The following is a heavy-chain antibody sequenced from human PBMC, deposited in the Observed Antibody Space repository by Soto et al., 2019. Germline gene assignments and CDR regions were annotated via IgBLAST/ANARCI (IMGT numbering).Heavy chain of an antibody. CDR1: GGTFSSYA. V-gene: IGHV1-69*13. D-gene: IGHD1-1*01. CDR2: IIPIFGTA. CDR3: ASFTIRFSPRGY. J-gene: IGHJ4*02. Sequence: GASVKVSCKASGGTFSSYAISWVRQAPGQGLEWMGGIIPIFGTANYAQKFQGRVTITADESTSTAYMELSSLRSEDTAVYYCASFTIRFSPRGYWGQGTLVTVSS.